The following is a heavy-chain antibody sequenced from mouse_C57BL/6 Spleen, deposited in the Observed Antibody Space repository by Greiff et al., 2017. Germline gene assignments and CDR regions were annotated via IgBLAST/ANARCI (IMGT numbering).Heavy chain of an antibody. J-gene: IGHJ2*01. CDR1: GFTFSSYA. V-gene: IGHV5-9-1*02. D-gene: IGHD1-1*01. CDR3: TREPDYYGSRAFDY. CDR2: ISSGGDYI. Sequence: EVQGVESGEGLVKPGGSLKLSCAASGFTFSSYAMSWVRQTPEKRLEWVAYISSGGDYIYYADTVKGRFTISRDNARNTLYLQMSSLKAEDTAMYYCTREPDYYGSRAFDYWGQGTTLTVSS.